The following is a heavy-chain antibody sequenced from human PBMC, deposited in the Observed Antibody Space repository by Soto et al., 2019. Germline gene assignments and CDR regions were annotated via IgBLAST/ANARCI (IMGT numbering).Heavy chain of an antibody. J-gene: IGHJ4*02. Sequence: QVQLVQSGAEVKKPGASVKVSCKASGYTFTTYPMHWVRQAPGQRLEWMGWINAGNGNTKYSQKFQGRVTLTRDTSANTAYMDLSSLRSEVTAVYYCARGLTGFDYWGQGTLVTVSS. CDR2: INAGNGNT. CDR1: GYTFTTYP. D-gene: IGHD7-27*01. V-gene: IGHV1-3*01. CDR3: ARGLTGFDY.